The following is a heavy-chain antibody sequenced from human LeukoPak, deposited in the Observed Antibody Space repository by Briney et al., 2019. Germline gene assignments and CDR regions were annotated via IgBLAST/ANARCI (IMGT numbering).Heavy chain of an antibody. CDR1: GFSISDHY. Sequence: GGSLRLSCAASGFSISDHYMDWVRQAPGKGLEWVGRSRNKAKGYTTEYAASVKGRFTISRDESQNSLYLQMSSLKTEDTAVYYCTRLYSGSYYYCMDVWGQGTTVTISS. D-gene: IGHD1-26*01. CDR3: TRLYSGSYYYCMDV. J-gene: IGHJ6*02. V-gene: IGHV3-72*01. CDR2: SRNKAKGYTT.